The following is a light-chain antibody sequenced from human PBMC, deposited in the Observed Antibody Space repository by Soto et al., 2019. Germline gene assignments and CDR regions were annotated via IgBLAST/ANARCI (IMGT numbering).Light chain of an antibody. CDR3: QQRSNWHRT. V-gene: IGKV3-11*01. Sequence: EIVLTQSPGTLSLSPGERATLSCRASQSVSSYLAWYQQNPGQAPRLLIYDASNRATGIPARFSGSGSGADFTLTISRLEPEDFAVYYCQQRSNWHRTFGQGTKVDIK. CDR1: QSVSSY. CDR2: DAS. J-gene: IGKJ1*01.